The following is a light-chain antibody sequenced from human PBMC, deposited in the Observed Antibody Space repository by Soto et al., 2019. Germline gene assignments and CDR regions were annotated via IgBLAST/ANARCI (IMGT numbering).Light chain of an antibody. CDR3: CSYAGSYTWL. CDR1: SSDVGDYNY. J-gene: IGLJ3*02. V-gene: IGLV2-11*01. Sequence: QSALTQPRSVSGSPGQSVTISCTGTSSDVGDYNYVSWYQQHPGKAPKLLIYAVNMRPSGVPDRFSGSKSGNTASLTISGLQAEDVADYPCCSYAGSYTWLFGGGTKVTVL. CDR2: AVN.